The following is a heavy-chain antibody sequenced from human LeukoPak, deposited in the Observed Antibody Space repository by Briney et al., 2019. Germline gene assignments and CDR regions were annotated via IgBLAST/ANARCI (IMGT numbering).Heavy chain of an antibody. Sequence: GGSLRLSCAASGFTFSSYAMSWVRQAPGKGLEWVSAISGSGGNTHYADSVKGRFTISRDNSKNTLYLQMNSLRAEDTAVYYCARGPLCGGDCYISDYWGQGTLVTVSS. J-gene: IGHJ4*02. D-gene: IGHD2-21*02. CDR1: GFTFSSYA. V-gene: IGHV3-23*01. CDR3: ARGPLCGGDCYISDY. CDR2: ISGSGGNT.